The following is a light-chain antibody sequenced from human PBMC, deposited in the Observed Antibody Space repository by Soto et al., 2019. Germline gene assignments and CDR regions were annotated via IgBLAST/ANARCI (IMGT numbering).Light chain of an antibody. V-gene: IGKV1-9*01. Sequence: DIQLTQSPSFLSASVGERVTITCRASQDISRYLAWYQQKAGKAPKVLIYAASTLQKGVPSRFSGSGSGTEFTLTIRSLQPDDFATYYCQQLNTYPLFSFGPGTEVDI. CDR1: QDISRY. CDR2: AAS. CDR3: QQLNTYPLFS. J-gene: IGKJ3*01.